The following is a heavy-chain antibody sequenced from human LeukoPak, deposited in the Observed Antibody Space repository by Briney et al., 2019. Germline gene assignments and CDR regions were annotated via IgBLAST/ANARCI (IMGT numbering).Heavy chain of an antibody. CDR2: IYPGDSDT. V-gene: IGHV5-51*01. D-gene: IGHD6-13*01. CDR3: ARHGSRIAAAGTADAFDI. J-gene: IGHJ3*02. Sequence: GESLKISCKGSGYSFTSYWIGWVRQMPGKGLEWMGIIYPGDSDTRYSPSFQGQVTISADKSISTAYLQWSSLKASDTAMYYCARHGSRIAAAGTADAFDIWGQGTMVTVSS. CDR1: GYSFTSYW.